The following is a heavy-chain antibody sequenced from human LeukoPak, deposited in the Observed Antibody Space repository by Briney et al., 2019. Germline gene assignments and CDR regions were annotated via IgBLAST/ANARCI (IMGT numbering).Heavy chain of an antibody. CDR1: GFTFSSYS. CDR2: ISSRSSNI. Sequence: GGSLRLSCAASGFTFSSYSMNWVRQAPGKGLEWVSYISSRSSNIYYADSVKGRFTISRDNAKNTLYLQMNSLRAEDTAVYYCAKGKDYYDSSGYYYTYAFDIWGQGTVVTVSS. D-gene: IGHD3-22*01. CDR3: AKGKDYYDSSGYYYTYAFDI. V-gene: IGHV3-48*04. J-gene: IGHJ3*02.